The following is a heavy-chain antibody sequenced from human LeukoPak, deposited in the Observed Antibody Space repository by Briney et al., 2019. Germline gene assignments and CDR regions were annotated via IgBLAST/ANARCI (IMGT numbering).Heavy chain of an antibody. Sequence: SETLSLTCSVSGGSVSSYYWSWIRQPAGKGLEWIGRISASGSSNYNPSLRSRVIMSVDTPKNQFSLNLSSVTAADTAVYYCARHPEYYAILTGFRYYFDFWGQGTLVTVSS. J-gene: IGHJ4*02. D-gene: IGHD3-9*01. CDR3: ARHPEYYAILTGFRYYFDF. CDR2: ISASGSS. V-gene: IGHV4-4*07. CDR1: GGSVSSYY.